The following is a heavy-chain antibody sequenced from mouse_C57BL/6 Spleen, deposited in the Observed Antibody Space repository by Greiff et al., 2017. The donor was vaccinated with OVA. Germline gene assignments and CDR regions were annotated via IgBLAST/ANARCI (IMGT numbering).Heavy chain of an antibody. CDR1: GYTFTTYP. J-gene: IGHJ4*01. V-gene: IGHV1-47*01. CDR2: FHPYNDDT. D-gene: IGHD2-4*01. Sequence: VQLQESGAELVKPGASVKMSCKASGYTFTTYPIEWMKQNHGKSLEWIGNFHPYNDDTKYNEKFKGKATLTVEKSSSTVYLELSRLTSDDSAVYYCAIIYYDYDGAMDYWGQGTSVTVSS. CDR3: AIIYYDYDGAMDY.